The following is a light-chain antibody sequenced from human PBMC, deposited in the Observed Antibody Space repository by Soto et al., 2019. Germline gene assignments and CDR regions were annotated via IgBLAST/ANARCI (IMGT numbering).Light chain of an antibody. Sequence: QSSLTQPRSVSRAPGQAVTLSCTGTSSVVGGYNYVSWYQQHPGKAPKLMIYDVSKRPSGVPDRFSGSKSGNTASLTISGLQAEDEADYYCCSYAGSYPYVFGTGTKVTVL. CDR1: SSVVGGYNY. CDR3: CSYAGSYPYV. CDR2: DVS. J-gene: IGLJ1*01. V-gene: IGLV2-11*01.